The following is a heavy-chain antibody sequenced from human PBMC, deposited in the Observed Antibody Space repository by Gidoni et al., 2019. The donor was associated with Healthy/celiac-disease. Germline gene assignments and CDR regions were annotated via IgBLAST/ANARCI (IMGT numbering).Heavy chain of an antibody. D-gene: IGHD3-22*01. CDR2: IKSKTDGGTT. CDR1: GFTFSNAW. V-gene: IGHV3-15*01. J-gene: IGHJ4*02. CDR3: TTLRYYYDSSGYSGTDYFDY. Sequence: EVQLVESGGGLVKPGGSLRLSCAASGFTFSNAWMGWVRQAPGKGLEWVGRIKSKTDGGTTDYAAPVKGRFTISRDDSKNTLYLQMNSLKTEDTAVYYCTTLRYYYDSSGYSGTDYFDYWGQGTLVTVSS.